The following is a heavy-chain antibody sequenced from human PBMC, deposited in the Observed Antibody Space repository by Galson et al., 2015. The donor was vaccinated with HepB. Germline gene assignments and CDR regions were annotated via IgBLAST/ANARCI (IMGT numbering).Heavy chain of an antibody. Sequence: SLRLSCAVSDLTFSSAWMIWVRQAPGKGLEWVGRIMSKSDGGTTHYAAPVKGRFAISRDDSGKTLYLEMNSLQTEDTAVYYCTADLPGGVSDFFDYWGRGTLVTVSS. CDR1: DLTFSSAW. V-gene: IGHV3-15*07. CDR2: IMSKSDGGTT. J-gene: IGHJ4*02. D-gene: IGHD3-16*01. CDR3: TADLPGGVSDFFDY.